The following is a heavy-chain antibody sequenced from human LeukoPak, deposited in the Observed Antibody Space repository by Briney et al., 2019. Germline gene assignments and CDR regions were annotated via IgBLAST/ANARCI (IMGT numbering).Heavy chain of an antibody. J-gene: IGHJ4*02. V-gene: IGHV3-73*01. CDR2: IRSKANSYAT. CDR1: GFTFSGSA. Sequence: GESLRLSCAASGFTFSGSAMHWVRQASGKGLEWVGRIRSKANSYATAYAASVKGRFTISRDDSKNTAYLQMNSLKTEDTAVYYCITRPEDAAAGLDFWGQGTLVTVSS. CDR3: ITRPEDAAAGLDF. D-gene: IGHD6-13*01.